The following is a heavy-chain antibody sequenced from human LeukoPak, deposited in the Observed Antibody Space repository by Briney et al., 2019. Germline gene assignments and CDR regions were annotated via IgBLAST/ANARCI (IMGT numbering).Heavy chain of an antibody. CDR2: ISYDGSNK. CDR3: AKDLKYSSPTGGDY. D-gene: IGHD6-6*01. CDR1: GFTFSSYA. Sequence: QAGGSLRLSCAASGFTFSSYAMHWVRQAPGKGLEWVAVISYDGSNKYYADSVKGRFTISRDNSKNTLYLQMNSLRAEDTAVYYCAKDLKYSSPTGGDYWGQGTLVTVSS. J-gene: IGHJ4*02. V-gene: IGHV3-30-3*01.